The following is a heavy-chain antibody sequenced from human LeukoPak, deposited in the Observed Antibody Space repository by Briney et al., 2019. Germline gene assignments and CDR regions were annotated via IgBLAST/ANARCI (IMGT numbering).Heavy chain of an antibody. J-gene: IGHJ3*02. CDR1: GGSFSGYY. Sequence: SETLSLTCAVYGGSFSGYYWSWIRQPPGKGLEWIGEINHSGSTNYNPSLKSRVTISVDTSKNQFSLKLSSVTAADTAVYYCARDEGLGIWGQGTMVTVSS. CDR2: INHSGST. V-gene: IGHV4-34*01. D-gene: IGHD6-19*01. CDR3: ARDEGLGI.